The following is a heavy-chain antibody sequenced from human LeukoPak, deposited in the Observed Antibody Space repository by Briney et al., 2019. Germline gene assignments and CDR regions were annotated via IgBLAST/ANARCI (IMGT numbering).Heavy chain of an antibody. J-gene: IGHJ4*02. CDR1: GGTFSSYA. Sequence: SVKVSCKASGGTFSSYAISWVRQAPGQGLEWMGGIIPIFGTANYAQKFQGRVTITTDESTSTAYMELSSLRSEDTAVYYCARGSEDTMVRGVWAQPFDYWGQGTLVTVSS. D-gene: IGHD3-10*01. V-gene: IGHV1-69*05. CDR3: ARGSEDTMVRGVWAQPFDY. CDR2: IIPIFGTA.